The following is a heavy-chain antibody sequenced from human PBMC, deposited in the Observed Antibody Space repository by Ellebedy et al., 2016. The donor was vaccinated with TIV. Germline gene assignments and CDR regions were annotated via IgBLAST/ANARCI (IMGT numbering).Heavy chain of an antibody. V-gene: IGHV4-39*01. CDR1: GGSISSSSYY. Sequence: MPSETLSLTCTVSGGSISSSSYYWGWIRQPPGKGLEWIGSIYYSGSTYYNPSLKSRVTISVDTSKKQFSLKLSSVTAADTAGYYCARGACMLLSCRSGYGMDVWGQGTTVTVSS. J-gene: IGHJ6*02. D-gene: IGHD2-8*01. CDR3: ARGACMLLSCRSGYGMDV. CDR2: IYYSGST.